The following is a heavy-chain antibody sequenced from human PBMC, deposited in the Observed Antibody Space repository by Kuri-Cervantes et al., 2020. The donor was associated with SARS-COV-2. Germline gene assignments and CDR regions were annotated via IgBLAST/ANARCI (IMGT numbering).Heavy chain of an antibody. CDR2: IYPGDSDT. V-gene: IGHV5-51*01. CDR1: GYSFTSYW. D-gene: IGHD3-9*01. J-gene: IGHJ4*02. Sequence: KVSCKGSGYSFTSYWIGWVRQMPGKGLEWMGIIYPGDSDTRYSPSFQGQATISADKSISTAYLQWSSLKASDTAMYYCARRLSPLRYFDWLPFDYWGQGTLVTVSS. CDR3: ARRLSPLRYFDWLPFDY.